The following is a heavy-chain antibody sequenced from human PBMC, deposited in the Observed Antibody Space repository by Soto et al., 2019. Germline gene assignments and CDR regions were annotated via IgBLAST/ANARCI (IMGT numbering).Heavy chain of an antibody. V-gene: IGHV3-72*01. J-gene: IGHJ4*02. Sequence: PGGSLRLSCAASGFTFSDHYMDWVRQAPGKGLEWVARIRTKANSYSAEYAASVKGRFTISRDDSKNSMYLQLNSLKTEDTAVYYCARKALTTPVFDYWGQGILVTVSS. D-gene: IGHD3-16*02. CDR2: IRTKANSYSA. CDR3: ARKALTTPVFDY. CDR1: GFTFSDHY.